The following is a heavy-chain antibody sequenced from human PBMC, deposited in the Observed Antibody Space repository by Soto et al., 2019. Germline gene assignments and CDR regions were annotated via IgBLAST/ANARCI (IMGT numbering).Heavy chain of an antibody. J-gene: IGHJ4*02. CDR3: ACRYISGWSHYFDY. V-gene: IGHV3-23*01. CDR2: ISGSGGTT. D-gene: IGHD6-19*01. Sequence: GGSLRLSCAASGFTFSSHAMSWVRQAPGKGLEWVSVISGSGGTTYYADSVKGRFTISRDNSKNTLYLQMNSLRAEDTAIYYCACRYISGWSHYFDYWGQGTLVTVSS. CDR1: GFTFSSHA.